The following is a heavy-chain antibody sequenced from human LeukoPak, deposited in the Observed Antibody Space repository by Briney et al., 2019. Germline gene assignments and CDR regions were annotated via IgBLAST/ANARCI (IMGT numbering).Heavy chain of an antibody. J-gene: IGHJ4*02. CDR3: AKNLDGVATYFDY. D-gene: IGHD5-12*01. V-gene: IGHV1-58*01. CDR1: GFTFTSSA. CDR2: IVVGSGNT. Sequence: GASVKVSCKASGFTFTSSAVQWVRQARGQRLEWIGWIVVGSGNTNYAQKFQERVTITRDMSTSTAYMELSSLRSEDTAVYHCAKNLDGVATYFDYWGQGTLVTVSS.